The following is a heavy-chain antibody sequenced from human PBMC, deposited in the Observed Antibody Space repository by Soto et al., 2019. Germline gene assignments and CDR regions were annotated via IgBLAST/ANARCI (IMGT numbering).Heavy chain of an antibody. J-gene: IGHJ4*02. V-gene: IGHV3-21*01. Sequence: EVQLVESGGGLVKPGGSLRLSCAASGFTFSSYSMNWVRQAPGKGLEWVSSISSSSSYIYYADSVKGRFTISRDNAKHSLYLQMNSLRAEDTAVYYCARDRADILTGLDYWGQGTLVTGSS. CDR1: GFTFSSYS. CDR2: ISSSSSYI. D-gene: IGHD3-9*01. CDR3: ARDRADILTGLDY.